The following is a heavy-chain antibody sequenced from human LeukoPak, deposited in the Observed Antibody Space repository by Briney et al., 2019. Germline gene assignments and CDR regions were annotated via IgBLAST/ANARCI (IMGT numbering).Heavy chain of an antibody. CDR2: ISYDGSNK. Sequence: GGSLRLSCAASGFTFSSYAMHWVRQAPGKGLEWVAVISYDGSNKYYADSVKGRFTISRDNSKNTLYLQMNSLRAEDTAVYYCARVTSSAVKGYCSGGSCYLDYWGQGTPVTVSS. D-gene: IGHD2-15*01. J-gene: IGHJ4*02. CDR1: GFTFSSYA. V-gene: IGHV3-30-3*01. CDR3: ARVTSSAVKGYCSGGSCYLDY.